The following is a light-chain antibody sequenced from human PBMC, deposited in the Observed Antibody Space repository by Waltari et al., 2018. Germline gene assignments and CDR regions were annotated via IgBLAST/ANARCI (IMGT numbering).Light chain of an antibody. Sequence: EIEMTQSPAIMSVSPGERVTLSCRARQTISNNFAWYQQKPGQAPRLLSYGPTTRASGTPGRFRGSGSGTESTLTIDGLQSEDFAVYYCLQYNDWPPLFTFGPGTKVEIK. V-gene: IGKV3-15*01. CDR2: GPT. CDR3: LQYNDWPPLFT. J-gene: IGKJ3*01. CDR1: QTISNN.